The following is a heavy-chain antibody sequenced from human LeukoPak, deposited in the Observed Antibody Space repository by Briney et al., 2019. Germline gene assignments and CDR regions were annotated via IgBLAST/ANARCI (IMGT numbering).Heavy chain of an antibody. Sequence: SETLSLTCAVYGGSFSGYYWSWIRQPPGKGLEWIGEINHSGSTNYNPSLKSRVTISVDTSKNQFSLKLSSVTAADTAVYYCARGPARLSIAASPGRYFDYWGQGTLVTVSS. CDR1: GGSFSGYY. D-gene: IGHD6-6*01. V-gene: IGHV4-34*01. CDR2: INHSGST. J-gene: IGHJ4*02. CDR3: ARGPARLSIAASPGRYFDY.